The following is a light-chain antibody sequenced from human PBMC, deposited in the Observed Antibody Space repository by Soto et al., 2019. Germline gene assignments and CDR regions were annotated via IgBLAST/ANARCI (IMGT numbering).Light chain of an antibody. CDR3: QQYNSYSLF. CDR1: QSISNW. V-gene: IGKV1-5*01. Sequence: DIQMTQSPSTLSASVGDRVTITCRASQSISNWLAWYQQKPGKAPKLLIYGASSLGSGVPSRFSGSGSGTEFPLTISSLQPDDFATYYCQQYNSYSLFFGQGTKLEIK. J-gene: IGKJ2*01. CDR2: GAS.